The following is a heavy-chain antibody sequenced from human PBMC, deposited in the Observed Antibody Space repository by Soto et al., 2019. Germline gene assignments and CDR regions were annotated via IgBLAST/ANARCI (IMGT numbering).Heavy chain of an antibody. CDR1: GFTFSSYA. CDR2: ISSNGGST. Sequence: RRLSCSASGFTFSSYAMHWVRQAPGKGLEYVSAISSNGGSTYYADSVKGRFTISRDNTKNTLYLQMSSLRAEDTAVYYCVKYYEGSGPFDYWGQGXLFTVYS. V-gene: IGHV3-64D*06. J-gene: IGHJ4*02. D-gene: IGHD2-15*01. CDR3: VKYYEGSGPFDY.